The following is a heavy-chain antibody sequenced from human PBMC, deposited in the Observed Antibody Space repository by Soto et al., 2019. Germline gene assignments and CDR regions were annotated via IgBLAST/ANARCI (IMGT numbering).Heavy chain of an antibody. V-gene: IGHV1-69*13. CDR2: FIAMLGTP. D-gene: IGHD5-18*01. CDR1: GGTFGSQG. Sequence: SVKVSCKASGGTFGSQGIAWVRQAPGQGLEWMGGFIAMLGTPTYAKRVQGRATISADESLTSSYLELRSLRSEDTGVYFCARGAMANFDYWGQGTVVTVSS. CDR3: ARGAMANFDY. J-gene: IGHJ4*02.